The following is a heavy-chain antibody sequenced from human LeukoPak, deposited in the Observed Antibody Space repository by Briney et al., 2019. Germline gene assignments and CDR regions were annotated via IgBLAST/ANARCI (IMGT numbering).Heavy chain of an antibody. Sequence: EASVKVSCTASGYTFTSYAMHWVRRAPGQRLEWMGWINAGNGNTKYSQKFQGRVTITRDTSASTAYMELSSLRSEDTAVYYCATSGSGIYYFDYWGQGTLVTVSS. CDR1: GYTFTSYA. CDR3: ATSGSGIYYFDY. J-gene: IGHJ4*02. CDR2: INAGNGNT. V-gene: IGHV1-3*01. D-gene: IGHD3-10*01.